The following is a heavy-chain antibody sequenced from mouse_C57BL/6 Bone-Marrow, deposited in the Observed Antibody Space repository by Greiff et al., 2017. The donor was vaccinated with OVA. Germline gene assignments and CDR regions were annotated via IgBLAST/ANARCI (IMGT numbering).Heavy chain of an antibody. CDR1: GYTFTSYT. D-gene: IGHD1-1*01. J-gene: IGHJ1*03. V-gene: IGHV1-4*01. Sequence: QVQLQQSGAELARPGASVKMSCKASGYTFTSYTMHWVKQRPGQGLEWIGYINPSSGYTKYNQKFKDKATLTADKSSSTAYMQLSSLTSEDSAVYYCARSDGTRGYFDVWGTGTTVTVSS. CDR2: INPSSGYT. CDR3: ARSDGTRGYFDV.